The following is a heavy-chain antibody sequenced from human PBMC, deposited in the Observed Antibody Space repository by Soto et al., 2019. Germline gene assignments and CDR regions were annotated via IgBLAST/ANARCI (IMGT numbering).Heavy chain of an antibody. CDR2: SRNKANSYTT. Sequence: EVQLVESGGGLVQPGGSLRLSCAASGFTFSDHYVDWVRQAPGKGLEWVGRSRNKANSYTTEYAASVKGRFTISRXDSKNSLYLQMNSLKTEDTAVYYCTRAQPATLFDYWGQGTLVTVSS. CDR1: GFTFSDHY. D-gene: IGHD6-25*01. J-gene: IGHJ4*02. V-gene: IGHV3-72*01. CDR3: TRAQPATLFDY.